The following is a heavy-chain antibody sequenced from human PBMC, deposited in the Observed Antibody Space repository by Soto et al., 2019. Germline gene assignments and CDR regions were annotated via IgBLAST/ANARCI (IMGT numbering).Heavy chain of an antibody. CDR2: INAGNGNT. CDR1: GYTLTSYA. V-gene: IGHV1-3*01. D-gene: IGHD6-19*01. CDR3: AREGAVAGTFYYYYYGMDV. Sequence: ASVKVSCKASGYTLTSYAMHWVRQAPGQRLEWMGRINAGNGNTKYSQKFQGRVTITRDTSASTAYMELSSLRSEDTAVYYCAREGAVAGTFYYYYYGMDVWGQGTTVTVSS. J-gene: IGHJ6*02.